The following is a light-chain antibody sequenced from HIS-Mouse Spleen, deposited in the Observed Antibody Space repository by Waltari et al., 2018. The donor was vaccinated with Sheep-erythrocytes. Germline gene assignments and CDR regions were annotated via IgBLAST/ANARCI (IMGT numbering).Light chain of an antibody. CDR1: SSDVGGYNY. CDR2: DVS. J-gene: IGLJ1*01. Sequence: QSALTQPRSVSGSPGQSVTISCTGTSSDVGGYNYVSWYQQHPGKAPKLMIYDVSKRPSVVPDRFAVPKAGNTASLTISGLQAEDEADYYCCSYAGSYNHVFATGTKVTVL. CDR3: CSYAGSYNHV. V-gene: IGLV2-11*01.